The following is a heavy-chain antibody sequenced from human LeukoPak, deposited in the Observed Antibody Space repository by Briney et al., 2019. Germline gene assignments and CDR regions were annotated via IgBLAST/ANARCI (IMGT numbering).Heavy chain of an antibody. V-gene: IGHV3-23*01. Sequence: GGSLRLSCAASGFTFSSCAMSWVRQAPGKGLEWVSAISGSGGSTYYADSVKGRFTISRDNSKNTLYLQMNSLRAEDTAVYYCAKDLSYYDSSALDYWGQGTLVTVSS. CDR1: GFTFSSCA. D-gene: IGHD3-22*01. J-gene: IGHJ4*02. CDR2: ISGSGGST. CDR3: AKDLSYYDSSALDY.